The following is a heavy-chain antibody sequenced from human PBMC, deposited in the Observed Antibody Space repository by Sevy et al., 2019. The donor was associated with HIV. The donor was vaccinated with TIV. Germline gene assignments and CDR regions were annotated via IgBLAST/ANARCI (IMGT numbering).Heavy chain of an antibody. CDR2: INPNSGST. V-gene: IGHV1-2*02. CDR1: GYTFTGHY. J-gene: IGHJ3*02. CDR3: AGVFPYCSGSSCYSPYDAFDI. D-gene: IGHD2-15*01. Sequence: ASVKVSCKASGYTFTGHYMHWVRQAPGQGLEWMGWINPNSGSTDYAQKFQGRVTLTRDTSISTAYFELSRLTSDDTAVYYCAGVFPYCSGSSCYSPYDAFDIWGQGTMVTVSS.